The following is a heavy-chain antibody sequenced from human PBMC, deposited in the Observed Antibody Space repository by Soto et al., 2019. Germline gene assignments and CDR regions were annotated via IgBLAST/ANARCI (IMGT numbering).Heavy chain of an antibody. J-gene: IGHJ4*02. CDR2: MYYLGTT. Sequence: PSETLSLTCSVSGASISNHLYYWGWIRQPPGRGLEWIGSMYYLGTTYYNPSLKSRLTMSVDTTKNQFSLKLHSVTAADTAIYYCARHRGVATIYDFWGPGTLVTVSS. D-gene: IGHD5-12*01. CDR1: GASISNHLYY. V-gene: IGHV4-39*01. CDR3: ARHRGVATIYDF.